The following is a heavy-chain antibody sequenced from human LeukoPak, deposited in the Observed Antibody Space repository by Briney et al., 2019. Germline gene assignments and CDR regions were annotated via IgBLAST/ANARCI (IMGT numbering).Heavy chain of an antibody. J-gene: IGHJ4*02. CDR3: ARPSRGYSEDY. D-gene: IGHD5-18*01. V-gene: IGHV1-46*01. Sequence: GASVKVSCKASGYTFTSYYMHWVRQAPGQGLEWMGIINPSGGGTTYAQNFQGRVTMTRDMSTSTVYMDLSSLISEDTAVYYCARPSRGYSEDYWGQGTLVTVSS. CDR1: GYTFTSYY. CDR2: INPSGGGT.